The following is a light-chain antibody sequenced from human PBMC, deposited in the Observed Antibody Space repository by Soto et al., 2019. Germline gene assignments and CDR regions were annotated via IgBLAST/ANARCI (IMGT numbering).Light chain of an antibody. CDR3: QQHKSVPPT. CDR2: DTS. CDR1: QDIRNY. V-gene: IGKV1-33*01. J-gene: IGKJ4*01. Sequence: DIEMTQSPSSLSASVGDRVIITCRASQDIRNYLNWYQEKPGRAPKLLIYDTSNLQTGVPSRFSGSGSATDFAFTISSLQPEDIATYYCQQHKSVPPTFGGGTRLDIK.